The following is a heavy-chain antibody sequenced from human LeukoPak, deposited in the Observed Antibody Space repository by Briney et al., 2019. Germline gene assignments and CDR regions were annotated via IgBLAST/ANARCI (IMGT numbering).Heavy chain of an antibody. V-gene: IGHV4-59*08. J-gene: IGHJ5*02. CDR3: ARLPYCSTTSCYYWFDP. D-gene: IGHD2-2*01. Sequence: SETLSLTCTVSGGSISSYYWSWIRHPPGKGLEWIGYIYYSGSTNYNPSLKSRVTISVDTSKNQFSLKLSSVTAADTAVYYCARLPYCSTTSCYYWFDPWGQGTLVTVSS. CDR2: IYYSGST. CDR1: GGSISSYY.